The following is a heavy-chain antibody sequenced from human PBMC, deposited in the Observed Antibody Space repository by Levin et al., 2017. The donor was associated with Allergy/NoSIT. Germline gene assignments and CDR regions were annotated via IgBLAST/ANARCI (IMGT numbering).Heavy chain of an antibody. J-gene: IGHJ6*02. V-gene: IGHV3-74*01. D-gene: IGHD1-26*01. CDR1: EFTFSNYW. CDR2: ISSDGSST. Sequence: PGGSLRLSCTASEFTFSNYWMHWVRQVPGKGLVWVSRISSDGSSTKYADSVKGRFTISRDNAKNTLYLQMNSLRGEDTAVYYCASLVGSTKADFYYYGMDVWGQGTTVTVSS. CDR3: ASLVGSTKADFYYYGMDV.